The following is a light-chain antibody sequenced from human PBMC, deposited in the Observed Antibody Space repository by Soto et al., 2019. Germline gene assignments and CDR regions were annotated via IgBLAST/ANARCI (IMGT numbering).Light chain of an antibody. V-gene: IGKV1-39*01. CDR1: QTISTY. CDR2: GAS. CDR3: QQSYSYTRM. J-gene: IGKJ1*01. Sequence: DIQMTXXXXTLSASVGDRVTITCRASQTISTYLNWYQQKPGKAPKVLIYGASSLQSGVPTRFSGSGSGTDFTLTISSLQPEDSATYYCQQSYSYTRMFGQGTKVDIK.